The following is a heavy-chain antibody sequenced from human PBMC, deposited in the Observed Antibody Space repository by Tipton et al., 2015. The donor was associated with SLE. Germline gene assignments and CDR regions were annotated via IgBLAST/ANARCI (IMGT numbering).Heavy chain of an antibody. CDR1: GGSFSGYY. CDR2: INHSGST. Sequence: TLSLTCAVYGGSFSGYYWSWIRQPPGKGLEWIGEINHSGSTNYNPSLKSRVTISVDTSKNQFSLKLSSVTAADTSVYYCARDRVGLWFRTNYYYYYGMDGLGQGTTVTVSS. J-gene: IGHJ6*02. D-gene: IGHD3-10*01. CDR3: ARDRVGLWFRTNYYYYYGMDG. V-gene: IGHV4-34*01.